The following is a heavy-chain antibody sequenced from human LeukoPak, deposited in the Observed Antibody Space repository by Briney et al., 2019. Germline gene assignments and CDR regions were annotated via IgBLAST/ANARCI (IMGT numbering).Heavy chain of an antibody. CDR3: ERWYGYTDYSFDC. D-gene: IGHD5-24*01. Sequence: PSETLSLTCTVSGDSLSNYYWSWIRQPPGKGLEWIGYIYYSGSTNYNPSLKSRVTISVNRSKNQFSLKLSSVTAADTAEYDWERWYGYTDYSFDCWGQGTMVTVSS. V-gene: IGHV4-59*01. J-gene: IGHJ4*02. CDR2: IYYSGST. CDR1: GDSLSNYY.